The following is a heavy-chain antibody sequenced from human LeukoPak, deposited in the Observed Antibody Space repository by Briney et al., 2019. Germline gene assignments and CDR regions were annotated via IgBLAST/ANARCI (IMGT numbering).Heavy chain of an antibody. Sequence: GESLKISCKGSGYSFTSYWIGWVRQMPGKGLEWMAIIYPGDSDTRYSPSFQAQGTISADKSFSTAYLQWSRLEASGAAMYYCARGSTVPTLDYWGRGTLVTVSS. CDR3: ARGSTVPTLDY. V-gene: IGHV5-51*01. CDR2: IYPGDSDT. D-gene: IGHD4-11*01. J-gene: IGHJ4*02. CDR1: GYSFTSYW.